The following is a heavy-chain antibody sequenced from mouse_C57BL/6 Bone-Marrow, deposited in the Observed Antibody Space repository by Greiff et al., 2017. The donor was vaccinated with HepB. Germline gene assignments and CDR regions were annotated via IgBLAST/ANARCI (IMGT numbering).Heavy chain of an antibody. CDR3: ARGYYCGSSPFAY. J-gene: IGHJ3*01. Sequence: EVMLVESGGGLVKPGGSLKLSCAASGFTFSDYGMHWVRQAPEKGLEWVAYISSGSSTIYYADTVKGRFTISRDNAKNTLFLQMTSLRSEDTAMYYCARGYYCGSSPFAYWGQGTLVTVSA. CDR1: GFTFSDYG. D-gene: IGHD1-1*01. CDR2: ISSGSSTI. V-gene: IGHV5-17*01.